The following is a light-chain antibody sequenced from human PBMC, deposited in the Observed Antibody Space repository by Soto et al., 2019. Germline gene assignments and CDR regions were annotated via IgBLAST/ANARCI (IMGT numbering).Light chain of an antibody. J-gene: IGKJ1*01. CDR3: QQYNSYPWT. CDR1: QSISSW. V-gene: IGKV1-5*03. CDR2: KAS. Sequence: DIQMTQSPSTLSASVGDRVTITCRASQSISSWLAWYQQKPGKAPKVLIYKASSLESGVPSRFSGSGSGTQFTLTITILQPDDFATYYCQQYNSYPWTFGQGTKVEIK.